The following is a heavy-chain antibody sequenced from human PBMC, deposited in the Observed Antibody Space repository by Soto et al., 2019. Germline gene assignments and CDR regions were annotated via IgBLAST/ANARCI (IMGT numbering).Heavy chain of an antibody. D-gene: IGHD4-4*01. CDR2: VYPCDSDT. Sequence: AEAVTISCKGCGYTITDYWIGWVRQLPGKGRRRMAFVYPCDSDTIHSPSFQGHVTITFDRFIRIADQLSTTLKASDTAMYYCARHISNFRYYYFAMDVWGQGTTVTVSS. CDR1: GYTITDYW. V-gene: IGHV5-51*01. J-gene: IGHJ6*02. CDR3: ARHISNFRYYYFAMDV.